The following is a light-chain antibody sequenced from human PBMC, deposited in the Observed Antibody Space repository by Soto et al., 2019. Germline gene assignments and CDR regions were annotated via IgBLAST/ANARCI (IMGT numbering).Light chain of an antibody. CDR1: SSNIGATYD. J-gene: IGLJ1*01. CDR3: QSYDSSLSAHYV. CDR2: GNS. Sequence: QSVLTQPPSVSGAPGQRVTISCAGSSSNIGATYDVQWYQQLPGTAPKLLIYGNSNRPSGVPDRFSGSKSGTSASLAITGLQADDEADYYCQSYDSSLSAHYVFGTGTKVHVL. V-gene: IGLV1-40*01.